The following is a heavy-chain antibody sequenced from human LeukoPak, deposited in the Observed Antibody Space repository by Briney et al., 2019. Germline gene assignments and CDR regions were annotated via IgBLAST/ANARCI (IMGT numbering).Heavy chain of an antibody. CDR2: IKQDGSEK. Sequence: GSLILSCAASGFTFSSYWMSWVRQAPGKGLEWVANIKQDGSEKYYVASVKGRFTISRDNAKNSLYLQMNSLRAEDTAVYYCASHYYGSGSYGSDAFDIWGQGTMVTVSS. J-gene: IGHJ3*02. CDR3: ASHYYGSGSYGSDAFDI. V-gene: IGHV3-7*01. CDR1: GFTFSSYW. D-gene: IGHD3-10*01.